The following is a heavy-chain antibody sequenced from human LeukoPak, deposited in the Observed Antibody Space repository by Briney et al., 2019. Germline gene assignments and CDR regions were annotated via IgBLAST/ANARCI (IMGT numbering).Heavy chain of an antibody. J-gene: IGHJ6*02. CDR1: GYTFTSYG. CDR2: ISAYNGDT. Sequence: ASVKVSCKASGYTFTSYGISWVRQAPGQGLEWMGWISAYNGDTNYAQKLQGRVTMTTDTSTSTAYMELRSLRSDDTAVYYCARDIRDIVVVPAAIVDYYYGMDVWGQGTTVTVSS. V-gene: IGHV1-18*04. CDR3: ARDIRDIVVVPAAIVDYYYGMDV. D-gene: IGHD2-2*02.